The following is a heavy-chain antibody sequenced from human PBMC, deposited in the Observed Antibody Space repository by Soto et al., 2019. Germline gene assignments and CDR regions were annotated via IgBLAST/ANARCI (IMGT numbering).Heavy chain of an antibody. CDR3: ARVRVPAANYDAFDI. D-gene: IGHD2-2*01. J-gene: IGHJ3*02. CDR1: GFTFSSYS. V-gene: IGHV3-21*01. CDR2: ISSSSSYI. Sequence: EVQLVESGGGLVKPGGSLRLSCAASGFTFSSYSMNWVRQAPGKGLEWVSSISSSSSYIYYADSVKGRFTISRDNAKNSLYLQMNSLRAEDTAVYYCARVRVPAANYDAFDIWGQGTMVTVSS.